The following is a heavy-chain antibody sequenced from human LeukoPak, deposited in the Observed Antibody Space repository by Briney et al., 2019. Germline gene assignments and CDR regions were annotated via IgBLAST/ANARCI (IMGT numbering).Heavy chain of an antibody. D-gene: IGHD5-12*01. CDR1: GFTFTNYN. CDR3: AREHSGYDFPGRDYYYMDV. CDR2: ISSTSRSYI. Sequence: GGSLRLSCAASGFTFTNYNMNWVRQAPGKGLEWVSSISSTSRSYIYYADSVKGRFTISRDNAKNSLYLQMNSLRAEDTAVYYCAREHSGYDFPGRDYYYMDVWGKGTTVTVSS. V-gene: IGHV3-21*01. J-gene: IGHJ6*03.